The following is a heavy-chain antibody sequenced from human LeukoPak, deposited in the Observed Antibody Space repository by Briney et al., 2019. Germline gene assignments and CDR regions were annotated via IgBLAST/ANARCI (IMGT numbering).Heavy chain of an antibody. J-gene: IGHJ2*01. CDR3: ARDKGPYWYFDL. CDR2: IYNSGST. CDR1: DGSISSYY. Sequence: SETPSLTCAVSDGSISSYYWNWIRQPPGKGLEWIGNIYNSGSTDYNPSLKSRVTISVNLSKKQISLKLTSVTAADTALYYCARDKGPYWYFDLWGRGTLVTVSS. V-gene: IGHV4-59*01.